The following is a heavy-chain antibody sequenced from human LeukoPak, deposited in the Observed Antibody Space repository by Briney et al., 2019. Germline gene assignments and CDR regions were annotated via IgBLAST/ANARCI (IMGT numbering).Heavy chain of an antibody. V-gene: IGHV5-51*01. Sequence: GESLQISCKGSGYRFSNHWIGWVRQMPGKGLEWMGVIYAGDSKTRYSPSFQGQVTMSVDKSISTAYLQWSSLKASDTAMYYCARHGEGGSGNSGNDYWGQGTLVTVSS. CDR3: ARHGEGGSGNSGNDY. CDR2: IYAGDSKT. D-gene: IGHD4-23*01. J-gene: IGHJ4*02. CDR1: GYRFSNHW.